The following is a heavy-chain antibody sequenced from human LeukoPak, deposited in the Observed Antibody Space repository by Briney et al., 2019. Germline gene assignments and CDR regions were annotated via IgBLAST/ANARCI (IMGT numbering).Heavy chain of an antibody. Sequence: SETLSLTCTVSGGSISSGSYYWSWIRQPAGKGLEWIGCIYTSGSTNYNPSLKSRVTISVDTSKNQFSLKLSSVTAADTAVYYCARWGAGDYWGQGTLVTVSS. J-gene: IGHJ4*02. CDR1: GGSISSGSYY. V-gene: IGHV4-61*02. CDR2: IYTSGST. D-gene: IGHD3-16*01. CDR3: ARWGAGDY.